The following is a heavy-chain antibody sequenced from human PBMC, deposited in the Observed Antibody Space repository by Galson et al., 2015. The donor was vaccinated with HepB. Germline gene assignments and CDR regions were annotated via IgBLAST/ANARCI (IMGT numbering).Heavy chain of an antibody. J-gene: IGHJ6*02. V-gene: IGHV3-43*01. CDR1: GFTFDDYT. CDR3: VKDLTYYYGSGISRAYGLDV. D-gene: IGHD3-10*01. Sequence: SLRLSCAASGFTFDDYTMHWVRQAPGKGLEWVSLISWDGVTTYYADSVKGRFTVSRDNSKHSLFLQMNSLRTQDTALYYCVKDLTYYYGSGISRAYGLDVGGQGTPVTVAS. CDR2: ISWDGVTT.